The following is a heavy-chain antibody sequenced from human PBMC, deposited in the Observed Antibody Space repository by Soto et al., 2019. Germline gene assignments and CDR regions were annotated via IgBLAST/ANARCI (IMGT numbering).Heavy chain of an antibody. CDR2: IKSDGSNI. CDR1: GFTFSSYW. J-gene: IGHJ4*02. V-gene: IGHV3-74*01. Sequence: EVQLVESGGGLVQPGGSLRLSCAASGFTFSSYWMHWVRQAPGKGLVWVSRIKSDGSNINYADSVKGRFTISRDNAKNTLYLQMNILRAEDKAIYSFSRGGFSGSGRFIQGDFCGQGTLVTVSS. D-gene: IGHD3-10*01. CDR3: SRGGFSGSGRFIQGDF.